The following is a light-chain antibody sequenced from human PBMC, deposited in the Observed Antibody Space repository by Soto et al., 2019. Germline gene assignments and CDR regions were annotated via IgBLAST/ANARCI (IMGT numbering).Light chain of an antibody. CDR3: QQYDNLPSIT. Sequence: DIQMTQSPSSLSASVGDRVTITCQASQDISNYLNWYQQKPGKAPKLLIYDASNLETGVQSRFSGSRSGTDFTFTISNLQTEDIATYYCQQYDNLPSITFGQGTRLEIK. CDR1: QDISNY. V-gene: IGKV1-33*01. CDR2: DAS. J-gene: IGKJ5*01.